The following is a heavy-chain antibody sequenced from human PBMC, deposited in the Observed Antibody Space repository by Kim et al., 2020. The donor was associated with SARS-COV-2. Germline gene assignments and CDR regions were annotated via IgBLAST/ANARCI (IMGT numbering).Heavy chain of an antibody. J-gene: IGHJ4*02. V-gene: IGHV3-74*01. Sequence: GGSLRLSCAASGFTFSSYWMHWVRQAPGKWLVWVSRINSDGSSTSYADSVKGRFTISRDNAKNTLYLQMNSLRAEDTAVYYCARSYGYYGSGSSDYWGQGTLVTVSS. D-gene: IGHD3-10*01. CDR1: GFTFSSYW. CDR3: ARSYGYYGSGSSDY. CDR2: INSDGSST.